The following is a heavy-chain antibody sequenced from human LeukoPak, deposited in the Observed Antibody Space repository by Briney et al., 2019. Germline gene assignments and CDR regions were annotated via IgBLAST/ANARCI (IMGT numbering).Heavy chain of an antibody. CDR2: IYHSGST. V-gene: IGHV4-30-2*01. D-gene: IGHD2-2*01. CDR3: ARGGLVPAAIAQFDY. J-gene: IGHJ4*02. Sequence: SETLSLTCAVSGGSISSGGYSWSWIRQPPGKGLEWIGYIYHSGSTYYNPSLKSRVTISVDRSKNQFSLKLSSVTAADTAVYYCARGGLVPAAIAQFDYWGQGTLVTVSS. CDR1: GGSISSGGYS.